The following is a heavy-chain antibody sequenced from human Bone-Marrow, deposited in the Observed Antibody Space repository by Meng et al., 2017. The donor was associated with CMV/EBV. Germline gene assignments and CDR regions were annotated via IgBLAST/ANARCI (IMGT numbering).Heavy chain of an antibody. CDR2: INHSGST. Sequence: SETLSLTCAVYGASFSGYYCSWIRQPPGQGLEWIGEINHSGSTNCIPSLKSRVTISVDMSKKQFSPKLSSVTAADTAVYYCARPPYYTDDSVYHRSEYSDYWGQGTLVTVSS. CDR3: ARPPYYTDDSVYHRSEYSDY. CDR1: GASFSGYY. J-gene: IGHJ4*02. V-gene: IGHV4-34*01. D-gene: IGHD3-22*01.